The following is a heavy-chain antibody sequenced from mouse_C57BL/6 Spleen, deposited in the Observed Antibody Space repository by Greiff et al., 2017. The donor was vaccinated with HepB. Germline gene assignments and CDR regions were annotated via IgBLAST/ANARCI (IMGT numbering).Heavy chain of an antibody. D-gene: IGHD1-1*01. Sequence: QVQLQQPGAELVKPGASVKLSCKASGYTFTSYWMHWVKQRPGRGLEWIGRIDPKSGGTKSNEKFKSKATLPVDKPSSTAYMQISSLTSEDSAVYYCARGGGITTGVAKDYWGQGTTLTVSS. J-gene: IGHJ2*01. CDR2: IDPKSGGT. CDR1: GYTFTSYW. V-gene: IGHV1-72*01. CDR3: ARGGGITTGVAKDY.